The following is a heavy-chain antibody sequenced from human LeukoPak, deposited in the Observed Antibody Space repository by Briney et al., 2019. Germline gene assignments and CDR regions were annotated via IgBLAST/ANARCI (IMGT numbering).Heavy chain of an antibody. V-gene: IGHV4-4*07. Sequence: PSETLSLTCSVSGGSINSYYWSWIRQPAGKGLEWIGRIYTSGSTNYNPSLKSRVTISVDTSKNQFSLKLSSVTAADTAVYYCARFADIVVVPAAIRGYVRHMDVWGKGTTVTVSS. D-gene: IGHD2-2*02. CDR3: ARFADIVVVPAAIRGYVRHMDV. CDR1: GGSINSYY. J-gene: IGHJ6*03. CDR2: IYTSGST.